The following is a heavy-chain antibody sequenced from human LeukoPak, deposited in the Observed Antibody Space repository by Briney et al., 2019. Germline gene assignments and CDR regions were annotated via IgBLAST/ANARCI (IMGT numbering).Heavy chain of an antibody. J-gene: IGHJ4*02. CDR2: INHSGST. CDR1: GGSFSGYY. CDR3: ARERYCGGDCYSNY. Sequence: SETLSLTCAVYGGSFSGYYWSWIRQSPGKGLEWIGEINHSGSTNYNPSLKSRVTISVDTSKNQFSLKLSSVTAADTAVYYCARERYCGGDCYSNYWGQGTLVTVSS. D-gene: IGHD2-21*02. V-gene: IGHV4-34*01.